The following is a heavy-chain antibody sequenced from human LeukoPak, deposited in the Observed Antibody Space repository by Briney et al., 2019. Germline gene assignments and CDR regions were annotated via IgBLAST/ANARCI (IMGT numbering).Heavy chain of an antibody. CDR3: ARDPGVVVVPAALRWFDP. Sequence: ASVKVSCKASGYSFISYRITWVRQAPGQGLEWMGWISVYNGNTNYAQKFQGRVTMTTETSTSTAYMELRSLRSDDTAVYYCARDPGVVVVPAALRWFDPWGQGTLVTVSS. V-gene: IGHV1-18*04. CDR2: ISVYNGNT. D-gene: IGHD2-2*01. CDR1: GYSFISYR. J-gene: IGHJ5*02.